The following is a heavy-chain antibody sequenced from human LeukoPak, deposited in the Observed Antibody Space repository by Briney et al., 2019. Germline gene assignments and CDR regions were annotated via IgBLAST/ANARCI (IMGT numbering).Heavy chain of an antibody. CDR2: VFYNGST. V-gene: IGHV4-59*01. CDR1: GGSISDYF. CDR3: ARHKAVAGTLGAFDI. J-gene: IGHJ3*02. Sequence: SETLSLTCTVSGGSISDYFWSWIRQPPGKGLEWVGYVFYNGSTNYNPSLKSRVTISIDTSRIRFSLRLSSVTAADTARYYCARHKAVAGTLGAFDIWGQGTMVTVSS. D-gene: IGHD6-19*01.